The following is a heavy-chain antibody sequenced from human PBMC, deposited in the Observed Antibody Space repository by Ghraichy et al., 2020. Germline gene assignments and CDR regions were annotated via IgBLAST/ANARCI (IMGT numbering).Heavy chain of an antibody. D-gene: IGHD3-10*01. J-gene: IGHJ4*02. CDR3: ARNDGSGSYYINWNY. CDR2: ISWSAST. V-gene: IGHV4-59*01. CDR1: DGSISNYF. Sequence: SETLSLTCSVSDGSISNYFWSWIRQSPGKKLEWIGFISWSASTNYNPSLKSRVTMSVDTSANQLSLKLTSVTAADTAIYYCARNDGSGSYYINWNYWGQGISVTVAS.